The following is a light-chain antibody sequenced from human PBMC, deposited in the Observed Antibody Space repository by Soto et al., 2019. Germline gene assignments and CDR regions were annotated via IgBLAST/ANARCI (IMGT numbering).Light chain of an antibody. CDR3: QQYGRSYT. V-gene: IGKV3-20*01. J-gene: IGKJ2*01. CDR2: GAS. CDR1: QSIPPSY. Sequence: EIVLTRSPGSLSLSPGERATLSCRASQSIPPSYLAWYQQKPGQAPRLLISGASSRATGIPDRFSGGGSGTDFTLTISRLEPEDFAVYYCQQYGRSYTFGQGTKLEIK.